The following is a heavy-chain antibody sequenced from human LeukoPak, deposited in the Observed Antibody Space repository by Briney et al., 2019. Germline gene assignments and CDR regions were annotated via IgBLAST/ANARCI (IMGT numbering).Heavy chain of an antibody. Sequence: GGTLRLSCAASGFTFSSYGMHWVRQAPGKGLEWVAFIRYDGSNKYYAESVKGRFTISRDNSKNTLYLQMNSLRAEDTAVYYCAKPGFGSYGCIDYWGQGTLVTVSS. D-gene: IGHD5-18*01. J-gene: IGHJ4*02. CDR3: AKPGFGSYGCIDY. CDR1: GFTFSSYG. V-gene: IGHV3-30*02. CDR2: IRYDGSNK.